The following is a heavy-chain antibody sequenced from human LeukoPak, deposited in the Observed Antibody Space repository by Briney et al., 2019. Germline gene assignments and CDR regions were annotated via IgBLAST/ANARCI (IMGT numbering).Heavy chain of an antibody. Sequence: SAEAPRNASGGTLSSYSISWVRQAPGQGLEWVGRIIPIFGTENLAQKFQGRVTILTNESTSTAYMELSSLRSEDTAVYYCVLSPYYYDSSDHYYYMDVWGKGTTVTVSS. D-gene: IGHD3-22*01. CDR2: IIPIFGTE. V-gene: IGHV1-69*05. CDR3: VLSPYYYDSSDHYYYMDV. J-gene: IGHJ6*03. CDR1: GGTLSSYS.